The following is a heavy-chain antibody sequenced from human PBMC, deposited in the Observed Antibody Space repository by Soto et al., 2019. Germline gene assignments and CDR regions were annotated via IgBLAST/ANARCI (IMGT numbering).Heavy chain of an antibody. V-gene: IGHV1-18*01. D-gene: IGHD3-22*01. CDR2: ISAYNGNT. CDR1: GYTFTNFG. CDR3: ARGSYYYDSSGYYHY. Sequence: ASVKVSCKASGYTFTNFGSSWVRQAPGQWLEWMGWISAYNGNTNYAQKFQGRVTMTTDTSTSTAYMEERSLRFDDTALYYCARGSYYYDSSGYYHYWGQGTLVTVSS. J-gene: IGHJ4*02.